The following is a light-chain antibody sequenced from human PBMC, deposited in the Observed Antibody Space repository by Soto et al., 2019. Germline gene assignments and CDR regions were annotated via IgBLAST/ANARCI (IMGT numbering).Light chain of an antibody. J-gene: IGLJ3*02. CDR2: EVS. V-gene: IGLV2-14*01. Sequence: QSVLTQPASVSGSPGQSITISCTGTSSDVGVYNFVSWYQQHPGKAPKLIIYEVSNRPSGVSNRFSGSKSGNTASLAISGLQAEDEADYYCSSYTSISTLVFGGGTKLTVL. CDR1: SSDVGVYNF. CDR3: SSYTSISTLV.